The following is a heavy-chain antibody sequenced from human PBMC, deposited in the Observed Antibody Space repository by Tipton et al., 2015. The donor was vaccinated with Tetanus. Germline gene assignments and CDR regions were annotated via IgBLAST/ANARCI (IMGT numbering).Heavy chain of an antibody. V-gene: IGHV4-31*03. CDR1: GGSISSGGYY. D-gene: IGHD2-15*01. J-gene: IGHJ4*02. Sequence: TLSLTCTVSGGSISSGGYYWSWIRQHPGKGLEWIGYIYYSGSTYYNPSLKSRVTISVDTSKDQFSLKLSSVTAADTAVYYCARVPRYCSGGSCYSMYYFDYWGQGTLVTVSS. CDR3: ARVPRYCSGGSCYSMYYFDY. CDR2: IYYSGST.